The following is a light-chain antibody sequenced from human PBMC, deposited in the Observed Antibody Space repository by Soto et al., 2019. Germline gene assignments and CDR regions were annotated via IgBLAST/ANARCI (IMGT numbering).Light chain of an antibody. CDR1: SSSIGAGYD. Sequence: QSVLTQPPSVSGAPGQRVTISCTGSSSSIGAGYDVHWYQQLPGTAPKLLIYGNNNRPSGIPDRFSGSRSGTSASLAITGLQAEDEADYYCQSYDSSLSALFGTGTKVTVL. V-gene: IGLV1-40*01. J-gene: IGLJ1*01. CDR3: QSYDSSLSAL. CDR2: GNN.